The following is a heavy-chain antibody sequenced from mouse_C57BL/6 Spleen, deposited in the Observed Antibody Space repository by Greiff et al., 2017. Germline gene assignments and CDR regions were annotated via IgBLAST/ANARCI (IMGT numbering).Heavy chain of an antibody. Sequence: EVKLMESGEGLVKPGGSLKLSCAASGFTFSSYAMSWVRQTPEKRLEWVAYISSGGDYLYYADTVKGRFTISRDNARNTLYLQMSSLKSEDTALXYCTREGGTAMENRGQGNSVTASS. J-gene: IGHJ4*01. CDR3: TREGGTAMEN. CDR1: GFTFSSYA. V-gene: IGHV5-9-1*02. D-gene: IGHD3-3*01. CDR2: ISSGGDYL.